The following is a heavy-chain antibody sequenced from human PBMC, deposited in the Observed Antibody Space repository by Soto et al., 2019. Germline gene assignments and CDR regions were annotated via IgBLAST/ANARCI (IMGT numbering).Heavy chain of an antibody. CDR1: GGSISSGGYY. CDR2: IYYSGST. CDR3: ARVMVRGVISVSCWFDP. J-gene: IGHJ5*02. Sequence: SETLSLTCTVSGGSISSGGYYWSWIRQHPGKGLEWIGYIYYSGSTYYNPSLKSRVTISVDTSKNQFSLKLSSVTAADTAVYYCARVMVRGVISVSCWFDPWGQGTLVTVSS. D-gene: IGHD3-10*01. V-gene: IGHV4-31*03.